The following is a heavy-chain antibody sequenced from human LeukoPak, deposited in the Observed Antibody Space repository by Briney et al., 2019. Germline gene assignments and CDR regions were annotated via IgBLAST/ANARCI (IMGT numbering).Heavy chain of an antibody. V-gene: IGHV3-21*01. Sequence: GGSLRLSCAASGFTFSSYSMNWVRQAPGKGLEWVSSISSSSSYIFYADSVKGRFTISRDDAKNSVCLQMNSLRDEDTAVYYCARDSIGSYWGQGTQVTVSS. CDR2: ISSSSSYI. CDR3: ARDSIGSY. J-gene: IGHJ4*02. CDR1: GFTFSSYS. D-gene: IGHD1-26*01.